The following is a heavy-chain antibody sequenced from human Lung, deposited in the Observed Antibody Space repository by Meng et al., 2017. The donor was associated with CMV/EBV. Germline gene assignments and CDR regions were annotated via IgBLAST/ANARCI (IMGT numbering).Heavy chain of an antibody. CDR1: GFTFDDYG. D-gene: IGHD1-26*01. Sequence: GESLKISCAASGFTFDDYGMNWVRQAPGKGLEWVSGIRWNGETTAYTDSARGRFTISRDNAKKSLHLQMNSLRAEDTALYYCARAVGPTIVDALDIWGQGTLVTVSS. V-gene: IGHV3-20*04. CDR3: ARAVGPTIVDALDI. CDR2: IRWNGETT. J-gene: IGHJ3*02.